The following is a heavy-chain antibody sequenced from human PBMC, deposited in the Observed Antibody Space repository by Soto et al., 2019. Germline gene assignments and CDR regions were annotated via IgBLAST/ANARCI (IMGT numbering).Heavy chain of an antibody. D-gene: IGHD6-25*01. V-gene: IGHV4-31*03. CDR2: IYYSGST. CDR3: AREAAGILNWFDP. Sequence: QVQLQESGPGLVKPSQTLSLTCTVSGGSISSGGYYWSWIRQHPGKGLEWIGYIYYSGSTYYNPSLKSRVTISVDTSKNQCSLKLSSVTAADTAVYYCAREAAGILNWFDPWGQGTLVTVSS. CDR1: GGSISSGGYY. J-gene: IGHJ5*02.